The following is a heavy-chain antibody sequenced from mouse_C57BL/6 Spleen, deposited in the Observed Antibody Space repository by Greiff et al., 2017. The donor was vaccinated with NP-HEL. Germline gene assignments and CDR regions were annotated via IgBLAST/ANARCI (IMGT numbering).Heavy chain of an antibody. CDR1: GYTFTDYY. CDR3: ARGGESYFDY. J-gene: IGHJ2*01. V-gene: IGHV1-76*01. Sequence: QVHVKQSGAELVRPGASVKLSCKASGYTFTDYYINWVKQRPGQGLEWIARIYPGSGNTYYNEKFKGKATLTAEKSSSTAYMQLSSLTSEDSAVYFCARGGESYFDYWGQGTTLTVSS. D-gene: IGHD6-2*01. CDR2: IYPGSGNT.